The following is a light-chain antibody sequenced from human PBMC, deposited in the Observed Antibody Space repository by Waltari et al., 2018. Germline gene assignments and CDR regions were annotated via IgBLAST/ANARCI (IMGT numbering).Light chain of an antibody. CDR1: SSDIGKYNL. CDR3: CSYVGSAISV. V-gene: IGLV2-23*02. Sequence: HSALTQTASVSGSLGQAITIPCSGTSSDIGKYNLASWYQQHPGKAPTLIIYDVNKRPYGVYNRFSGSKSGNTAFLTISGLQTADEADYYCCSYVGSAISVFGGGTKLTVL. J-gene: IGLJ3*02. CDR2: DVN.